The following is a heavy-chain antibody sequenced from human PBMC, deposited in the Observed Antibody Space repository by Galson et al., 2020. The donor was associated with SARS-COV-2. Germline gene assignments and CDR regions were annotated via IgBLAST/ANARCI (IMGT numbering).Heavy chain of an antibody. CDR1: GGSISSGSYY. CDR3: AYGVVAGSGC. Sequence: SETLSLTCTVSGGSISSGSYYWSWIRQPAGKGLEWIGRIYTSGSTNYNPSLQSRVTISIDTSKNQFSLELTSVTAAGTAVYFCAYGVVAGSGCWGQGILVTVS. J-gene: IGHJ4*02. CDR2: IYTSGST. V-gene: IGHV4-61*02. D-gene: IGHD6-19*01.